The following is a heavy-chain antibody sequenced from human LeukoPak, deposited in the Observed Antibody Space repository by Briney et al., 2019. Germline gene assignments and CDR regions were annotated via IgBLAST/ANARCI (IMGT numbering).Heavy chain of an antibody. D-gene: IGHD3-10*01. CDR2: VYYSGTT. CDR1: GGSMSNYY. Sequence: SETLSLTCTVSGGSMSNYYWNWIRQPPGKGLEWIGYVYYSGTTNYNPSLKSRVSMSVDTSKNQFSLKLSSVTAADTAVYFCARSPHIWFAERGWFDPWGQGTLVTVSS. CDR3: ARSPHIWFAERGWFDP. V-gene: IGHV4-59*12. J-gene: IGHJ5*02.